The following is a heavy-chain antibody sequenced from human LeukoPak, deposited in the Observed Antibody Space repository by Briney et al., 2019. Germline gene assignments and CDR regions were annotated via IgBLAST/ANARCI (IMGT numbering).Heavy chain of an antibody. V-gene: IGHV3-48*01. J-gene: IGHJ5*02. CDR1: GFPFNNYN. CDR3: ARRYGDWLDP. CDR2: ISGGSSTK. Sequence: GGSLSLSCAPSGFPFNNYNVNWARRARGEGLEWISIISGGSSTKSYADCVRGRFTVSRDNAKDSLWLQMNNLRVEDTAVYYCARRYGDWLDPWGPGTLVTVSS. D-gene: IGHD4/OR15-4a*01.